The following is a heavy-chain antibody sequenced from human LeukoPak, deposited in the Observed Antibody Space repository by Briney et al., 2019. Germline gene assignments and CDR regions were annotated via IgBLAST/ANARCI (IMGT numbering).Heavy chain of an antibody. V-gene: IGHV3-23*01. J-gene: IGHJ4*02. Sequence: GSLRLSCAASGFTFSSYAMSWVRQAPGKGQGWVSAISGSGGSTYYADSVKGRFTISRDNSKNTLYLQMNSLRAEDTAVYYCAKSDDSSGYSPEDYWGQGTLVTVSS. CDR1: GFTFSSYA. CDR3: AKSDDSSGYSPEDY. D-gene: IGHD3-22*01. CDR2: ISGSGGST.